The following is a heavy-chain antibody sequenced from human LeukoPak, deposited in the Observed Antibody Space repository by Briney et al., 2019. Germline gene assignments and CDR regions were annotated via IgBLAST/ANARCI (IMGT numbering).Heavy chain of an antibody. CDR3: AGAGWRDWLLYQIDY. V-gene: IGHV4-59*08. CDR1: GGSISSYY. CDR2: IYYSGST. J-gene: IGHJ4*02. Sequence: SETLSLTCTVSGGSISSYYWSWIRQPPGKGLEWIGYIYYSGSTNYNPSLKSRVTISVDTSKNQFSLKLSSVTAADTAVYYCAGAGWRDWLLYQIDYWGQGTLVTVSS. D-gene: IGHD3/OR15-3a*01.